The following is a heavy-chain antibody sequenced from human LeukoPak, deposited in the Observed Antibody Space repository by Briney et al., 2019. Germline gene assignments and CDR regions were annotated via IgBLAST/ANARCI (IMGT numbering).Heavy chain of an antibody. CDR2: INHSGST. V-gene: IGHV4-34*01. D-gene: IGHD4-17*01. J-gene: IGHJ4*02. CDR1: GFTFSDYY. CDR3: ARGAVPEGFDY. Sequence: PGGSLRLSCAASGFTFSDYYMSWIRQPPGKGLEWIGEINHSGSTNYNPSLKSRVTISVDTSKNQFSLKLSSVTAADTAVYYCARGAVPEGFDYWGQGTLVTVSS.